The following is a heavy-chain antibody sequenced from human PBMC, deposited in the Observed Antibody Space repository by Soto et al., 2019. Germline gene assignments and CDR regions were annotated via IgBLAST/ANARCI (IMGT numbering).Heavy chain of an antibody. Sequence: ASVKVSCKASGYTFTGYYMHWVRQAPGQGLEWMGIINPSGGSTSYAQKFQGRVTMTRDTSTTTVYMEMSSLRSEDTAVYYCASASLMVINPYYYPMDVWGQGTTVTVSS. D-gene: IGHD3-22*01. J-gene: IGHJ6*02. CDR2: INPSGGST. CDR3: ASASLMVINPYYYPMDV. V-gene: IGHV1-46*01. CDR1: GYTFTGYY.